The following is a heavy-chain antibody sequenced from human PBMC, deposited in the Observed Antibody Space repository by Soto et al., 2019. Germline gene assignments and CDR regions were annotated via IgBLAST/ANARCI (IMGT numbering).Heavy chain of an antibody. D-gene: IGHD4-17*01. J-gene: IGHJ6*02. CDR2: FFSDAER. Sequence: QVTLKESGPVLVKPTETLTLTCTVSGFSLNNPRMGVSWICQPPGKPLEWLAHFFSDAERSYSASMQSRLTMSTDTSGSQVVLTMTNMDPVDTATYFCARMDGDYNYYAMDVWGQGTTVTVSS. CDR1: GFSLNNPRMG. CDR3: ARMDGDYNYYAMDV. V-gene: IGHV2-26*01.